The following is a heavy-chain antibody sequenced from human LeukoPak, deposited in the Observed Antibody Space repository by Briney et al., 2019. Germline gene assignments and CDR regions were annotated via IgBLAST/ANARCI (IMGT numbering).Heavy chain of an antibody. CDR3: ARGPANDYGDY. Sequence: GGSLRLSCAASGFTFSSYWMHWVRHAPGKGLVGVSRINSDGSSTIYADSVKGRFTISRDNAKNTLYLQMNSLRAEDTAVYYCARGPANDYGDYWGQGTLVTVSS. V-gene: IGHV3-74*01. D-gene: IGHD2-8*01. CDR1: GFTFSSYW. J-gene: IGHJ4*02. CDR2: INSDGSST.